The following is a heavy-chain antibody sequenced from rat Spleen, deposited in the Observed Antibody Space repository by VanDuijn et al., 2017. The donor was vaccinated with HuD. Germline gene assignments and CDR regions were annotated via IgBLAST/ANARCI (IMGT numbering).Heavy chain of an antibody. V-gene: IGHV5-31*01. CDR2: ITNTGGSI. CDR1: GFTFNNYW. CDR3: ARHPQLGTYWYFDF. J-gene: IGHJ1*01. D-gene: IGHD3-4*01. Sequence: EVQLVESGGGLVQPGRSLKLSCVASGFTFNNYWMSWIRQAPGKGLEWVASITNTGGSIYYPDSVKGRFTISRDNAKSTLFLQMDSLRSEDTATYYCARHPQLGTYWYFDFWGPGTMVTVSS.